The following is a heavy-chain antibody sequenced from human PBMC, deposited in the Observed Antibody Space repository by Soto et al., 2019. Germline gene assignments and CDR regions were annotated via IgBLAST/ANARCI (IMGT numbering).Heavy chain of an antibody. CDR1: VFTFTDCA. CDR3: AHLAGLSHTDDF. D-gene: IGHD5-18*01. V-gene: IGHV3-30-3*01. CDR2: ISSDGGNR. J-gene: IGHJ4*02. Sequence: PGGSLRLSCASSVFTFTDCALHCVRQAPGKGLEWVTVISSDGGNRYYADSVKGRFTISRDNSKNTLYLQMNSLRVEDTAIYICAHLAGLSHTDDFWGQGTPVTVSS.